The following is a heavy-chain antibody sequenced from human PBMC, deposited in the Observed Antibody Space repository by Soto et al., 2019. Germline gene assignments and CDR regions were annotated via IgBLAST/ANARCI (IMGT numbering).Heavy chain of an antibody. Sequence: GASVKVSCKASGYTFTSYGISWVRQAPGQGLEWMGWISAYNGNTNYAQKLQGRVTMTTDTSTSTAYMELRSLRSDDTAVYYCATSWIGYDLYYYYYGMDVWGQGTTVTGSS. D-gene: IGHD5-12*01. J-gene: IGHJ6*02. CDR2: ISAYNGNT. V-gene: IGHV1-18*01. CDR1: GYTFTSYG. CDR3: ATSWIGYDLYYYYYGMDV.